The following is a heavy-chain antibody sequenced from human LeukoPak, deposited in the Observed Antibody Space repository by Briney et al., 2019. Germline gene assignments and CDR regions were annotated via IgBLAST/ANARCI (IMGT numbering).Heavy chain of an antibody. CDR1: GGSFSGYY. CDR3: ARGHSIAMVYLYFDL. CDR2: IIHSGRT. J-gene: IGHJ2*01. Sequence: SETLDLTCAVYGGSFSGYYWSWIRQPPGKRLEWIGEIIHSGRTNYNPSLKSRVSISVDPSKEQFSRKLSSVPAADPAVYYCARGHSIAMVYLYFDLWGQGTLVTVSS. V-gene: IGHV4-34*01. D-gene: IGHD5-18*01.